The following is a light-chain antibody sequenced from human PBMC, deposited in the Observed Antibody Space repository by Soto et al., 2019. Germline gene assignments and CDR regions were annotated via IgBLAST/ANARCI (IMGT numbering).Light chain of an antibody. CDR1: QGISSY. V-gene: IGKV1-9*01. Sequence: IQLTQSPSSLSASVGDRVTITCRASQGISSYLAWYQQKPGKAPKLLIYAASTLQSGVPSTFSGSASGTDFTLTISSLQPEDFATYCCQQLDSYPITFGQGTRLETK. J-gene: IGKJ5*01. CDR3: QQLDSYPIT. CDR2: AAS.